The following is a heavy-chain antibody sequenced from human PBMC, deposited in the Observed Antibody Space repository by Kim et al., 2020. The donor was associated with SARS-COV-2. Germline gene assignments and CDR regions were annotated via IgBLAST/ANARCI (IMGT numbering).Heavy chain of an antibody. Sequence: GGSLRLSCAASGFTFSSYAMTWVRQAPGKGLEWVSAISGSGGSTYYADSVKGRFTISRDNSKNTLYLQMNSLRAEDTAVYYCAKDGGIAVAGVRLVGYYYYGMDVWRQGTTVTVSS. J-gene: IGHJ6*02. CDR2: ISGSGGST. V-gene: IGHV3-23*01. CDR3: AKDGGIAVAGVRLVGYYYYGMDV. D-gene: IGHD6-19*01. CDR1: GFTFSSYA.